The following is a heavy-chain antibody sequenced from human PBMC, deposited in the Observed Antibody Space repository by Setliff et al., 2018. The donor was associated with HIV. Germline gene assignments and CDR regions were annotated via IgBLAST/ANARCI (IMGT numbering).Heavy chain of an antibody. Sequence: SETLSLTCSVSGGSMTRNYWSWIRQPPGKGLEWIGYIYYSGTTNYNPSLKSRVTISVDTSKNQFSLKLSSVTAADTAVYYCARGRFTYYYDSSGYYYWGQGTLVTVSS. CDR3: ARGRFTYYYDSSGYYY. J-gene: IGHJ4*02. CDR1: GGSMTRNY. V-gene: IGHV4-59*12. D-gene: IGHD3-22*01. CDR2: IYYSGTT.